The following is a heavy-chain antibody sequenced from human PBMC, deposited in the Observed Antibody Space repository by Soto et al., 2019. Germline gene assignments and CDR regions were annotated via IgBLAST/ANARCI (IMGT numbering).Heavy chain of an antibody. Sequence: PSETLSLTCTVSGGSISTTTYYWGWVRQPPGKGLEWIGNIYYTGRTYYNPSLKSRVTISVDTSNNQFSLRLNSVTAADTAVYYCAAGGGLPRYYWGQGTLVTVSS. J-gene: IGHJ4*02. D-gene: IGHD5-12*01. CDR2: IYYTGRT. CDR3: AAGGGLPRYY. CDR1: GGSISTTTYY. V-gene: IGHV4-39*01.